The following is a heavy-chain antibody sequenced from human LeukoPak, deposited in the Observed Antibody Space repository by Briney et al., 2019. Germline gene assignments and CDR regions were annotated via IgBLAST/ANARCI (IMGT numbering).Heavy chain of an antibody. D-gene: IGHD3-10*01. J-gene: IGHJ4*02. CDR1: GFTFSSYW. CDR2: IKQDGSEK. Sequence: GGSLRLSCAASGFTFSSYWMSWVRQAPGKGLEWVANIKQDGSEKYYVDSVKGRSTISRDNAKNSLYLQMNSLRAEDTAVYYCARGLRITMVRGVIKWGQGTLVTVSS. CDR3: ARGLRITMVRGVIK. V-gene: IGHV3-7*01.